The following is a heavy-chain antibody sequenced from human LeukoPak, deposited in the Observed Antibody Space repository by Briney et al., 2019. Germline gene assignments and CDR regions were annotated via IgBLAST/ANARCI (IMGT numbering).Heavy chain of an antibody. V-gene: IGHV1-18*01. CDR1: GYTFTSYG. Sequence: GASVKVSCKASGYTFTSYGISWVRQAPGQGLEWMGWISAYNGNTNYAQKLRGRVTMTTDTSTSTAYMELRSLRSEDTAVYYCARVSNPDCSSTSCYSFGPQGAFDIWGQGTMVTVSS. J-gene: IGHJ3*02. CDR2: ISAYNGNT. CDR3: ARVSNPDCSSTSCYSFGPQGAFDI. D-gene: IGHD2-2*01.